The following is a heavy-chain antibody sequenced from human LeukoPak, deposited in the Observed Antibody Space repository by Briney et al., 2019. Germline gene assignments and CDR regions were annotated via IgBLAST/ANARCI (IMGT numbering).Heavy chain of an antibody. CDR2: ISGSGGST. D-gene: IGHD4-17*01. CDR1: GFTFISYS. V-gene: IGHV3-23*01. Sequence: GGSLRLSCAASGFTFISYSMNWVRQAPGKGLEWVSAISGSGGSTYYADSVKGRFTISRDNSKNTLYLQMNSLRAEDTAVYYCAKCGPDYGDCEYFDYWGQGTLVTVSS. CDR3: AKCGPDYGDCEYFDY. J-gene: IGHJ4*02.